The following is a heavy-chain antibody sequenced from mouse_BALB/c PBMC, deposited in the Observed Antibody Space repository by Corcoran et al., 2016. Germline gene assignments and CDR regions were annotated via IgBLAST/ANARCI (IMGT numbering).Heavy chain of an antibody. V-gene: IGHV1S136*01. CDR1: GYTFTSYV. CDR3: ARNNGSSHDWCAY. J-gene: IGHJ3*01. CDR2: INTYNDGT. D-gene: IGHD1-1*01. Sequence: EVQLQQSGPELVKPGASVKMSCKASGYTFTSYVMHWVMQKPVQGIEWIGYINTYNDGTKYNKKFKGKATLTADKSTSTAYMKLSSLTTEDSAVYYCARNNGSSHDWCAYWGQGTLVTVSA.